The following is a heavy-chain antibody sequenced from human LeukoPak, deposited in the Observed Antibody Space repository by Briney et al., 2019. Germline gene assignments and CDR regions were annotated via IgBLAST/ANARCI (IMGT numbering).Heavy chain of an antibody. CDR3: AKSDYYDSSGYEVG. CDR1: GFTFSSYA. J-gene: IGHJ4*02. V-gene: IGHV3-23*01. CDR2: ISGSGGST. Sequence: GGSLRLSCAASGFTFSSYAMSWVRQAPGKGLEWVSAISGSGGSTYYADSVKGRFTISRDNSKNTLYLQMNSLRAEDTAVYYCAKSDYYDSSGYEVGWGQGTLVTVSS. D-gene: IGHD3-22*01.